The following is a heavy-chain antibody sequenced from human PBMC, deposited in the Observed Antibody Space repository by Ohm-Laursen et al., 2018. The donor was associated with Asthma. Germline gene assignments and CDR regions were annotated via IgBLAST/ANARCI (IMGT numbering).Heavy chain of an antibody. CDR2: ISSDSSAI. Sequence: GSLRLSCTASGFTFSIYNMNWVRQAPGKGLEWVSFISSDSSAIYFADSVKGRVTISRDNAKHSLYLQMTSLRVEDTAVYYCAREWGGMDVWGPGATVTVSS. J-gene: IGHJ6*02. V-gene: IGHV3-48*01. D-gene: IGHD1-26*01. CDR1: GFTFSIYN. CDR3: AREWGGMDV.